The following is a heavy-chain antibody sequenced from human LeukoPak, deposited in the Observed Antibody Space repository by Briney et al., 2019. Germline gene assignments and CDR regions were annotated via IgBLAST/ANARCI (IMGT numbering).Heavy chain of an antibody. Sequence: ASVKVSCKASGYTFTSYGISWVRQAPGQGLEWMGWISAYNGNTNYAQKLQGRVTMTTDTSTSTAYMELRSLRSDDTAVYYCARDPYYDFRSGYRKGVDYWGQGTLVTVSS. J-gene: IGHJ4*02. D-gene: IGHD3-3*01. CDR1: GYTFTSYG. V-gene: IGHV1-18*01. CDR2: ISAYNGNT. CDR3: ARDPYYDFRSGYRKGVDY.